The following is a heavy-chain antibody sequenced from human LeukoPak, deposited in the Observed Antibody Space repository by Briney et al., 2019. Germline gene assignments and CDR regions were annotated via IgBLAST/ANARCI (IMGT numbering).Heavy chain of an antibody. J-gene: IGHJ5*02. Sequence: SETLSLTCAVYGGSFSGYYWSRIRQPPGKGLEWIGEINHSGSTNYNPSLKSRVTISVDTSKNQFSLKLSSVTAADTAVYYCARGGYYGSGLRRFDPWGQGTLVTVSS. CDR3: ARGGYYGSGLRRFDP. V-gene: IGHV4-34*01. CDR1: GGSFSGYY. D-gene: IGHD3-10*01. CDR2: INHSGST.